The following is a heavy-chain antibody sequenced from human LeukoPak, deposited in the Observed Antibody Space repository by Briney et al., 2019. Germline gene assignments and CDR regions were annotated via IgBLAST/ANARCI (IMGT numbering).Heavy chain of an antibody. J-gene: IGHJ6*03. V-gene: IGHV3-21*01. CDR1: GFTFSRYN. Sequence: GGSLRLSCAGPGFTFSRYNMKWFRQAPGKGLGRVSSLSSSSSYIFYADSVKGRFTISRDNAKNSLYLQMNSLRAEDTAVYYCAKDAQWLVPEGYYYYMDVWGKGTTVTVSS. CDR3: AKDAQWLVPEGYYYYMDV. CDR2: LSSSSSYI. D-gene: IGHD6-19*01.